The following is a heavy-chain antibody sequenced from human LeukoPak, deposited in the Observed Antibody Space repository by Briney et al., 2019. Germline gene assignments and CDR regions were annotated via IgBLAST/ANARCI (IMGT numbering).Heavy chain of an antibody. CDR3: ASGIVLMVYAIPGPLIL. V-gene: IGHV1-69*06. CDR2: IIPIFGTA. CDR1: GGTFSSYA. D-gene: IGHD2-8*01. Sequence: SVKVSCKASGGTFSSYAISWVRQAPGQGLEWMGGIIPIFGTANYAQKFQGRVTITADKSTSTAYMELSSLRSEDTAVYYCASGIVLMVYAIPGPLILWGQGTLVTVSS. J-gene: IGHJ4*02.